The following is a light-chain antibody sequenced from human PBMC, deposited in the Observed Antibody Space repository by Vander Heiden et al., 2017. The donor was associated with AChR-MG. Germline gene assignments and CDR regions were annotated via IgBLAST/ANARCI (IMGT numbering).Light chain of an antibody. Sequence: QSALTQPRSASGSPGQSVTIPCTRTRSDVGGWDYVSWNQQHPGKAPKLLIYDVYKRPSGVPDRFSGSKSGNTASLTISGLQADDEADYYCCSYVGSFSYVFGTGTKVAVL. CDR1: RSDVGGWDY. CDR2: DVY. J-gene: IGLJ1*01. CDR3: CSYVGSFSYV. V-gene: IGLV2-11*01.